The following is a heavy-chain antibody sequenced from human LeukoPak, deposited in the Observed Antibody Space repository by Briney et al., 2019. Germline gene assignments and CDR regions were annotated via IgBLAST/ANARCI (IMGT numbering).Heavy chain of an antibody. CDR3: ARVAYDFWSGYYPRAEYFQH. V-gene: IGHV4-59*01. CDR2: IYYSGST. Sequence: PSGTLSLTCTVSGGSISSYYWSWIRQPPGKGLEWIGYIYYSGSTNYNPSLKSRVTISVDTSKNQFSLKLSSVTAADTAVYYCARVAYDFWSGYYPRAEYFQHWGQGTLVTVSS. D-gene: IGHD3-3*01. J-gene: IGHJ1*01. CDR1: GGSISSYY.